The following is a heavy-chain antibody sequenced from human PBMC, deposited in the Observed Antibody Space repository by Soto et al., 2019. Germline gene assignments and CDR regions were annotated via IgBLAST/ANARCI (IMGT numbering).Heavy chain of an antibody. V-gene: IGHV4-39*01. CDR1: GGSISSSSYY. Sequence: SETLSLTCTVSGGSISSSSYYWGWIRQPPGKGLKWIGSIYYSGSTYYNPSLKSRVTMSVDTSKNQFSLKLSSVTAADTAVYYCARIANFEYWGQGTLVTVSS. J-gene: IGHJ4*02. CDR2: IYYSGST. CDR3: ARIANFEY.